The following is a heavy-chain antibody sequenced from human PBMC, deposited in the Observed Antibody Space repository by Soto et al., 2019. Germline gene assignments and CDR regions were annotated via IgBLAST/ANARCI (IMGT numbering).Heavy chain of an antibody. Sequence: AMHWVRQAPGQRLEWLGRTYYRSKWYNDYAVSVKSRITINPDTSKNQFSLQLNSVTPEDTAVYYCARDPXHYPNWNYGYYYYGMDVWGQGTTVTVSS. CDR3: ARDPXHYPNWNYGYYYYGMDV. V-gene: IGHV6-1*01. J-gene: IGHJ6*02. CDR1: A. D-gene: IGHD1-7*01. CDR2: TYYRSKWYN.